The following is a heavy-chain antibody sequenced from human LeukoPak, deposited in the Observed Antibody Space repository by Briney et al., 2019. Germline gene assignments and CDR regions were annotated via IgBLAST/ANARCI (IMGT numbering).Heavy chain of an antibody. J-gene: IGHJ4*02. D-gene: IGHD6-13*01. CDR2: ISAYNGNT. CDR1: GYTFTSYG. V-gene: IGHV1-18*01. CDR3: ARGGRVNRIAAAGTFDY. Sequence: ASVKVSCEASGYTFTSYGISWVRQAPGRGLEWMGWISAYNGNTNYAQKLQGRVTMTTDTSTSTAYMELRSLRSDDTAVYYCARGGRVNRIAAAGTFDYWGQGTLVTVSS.